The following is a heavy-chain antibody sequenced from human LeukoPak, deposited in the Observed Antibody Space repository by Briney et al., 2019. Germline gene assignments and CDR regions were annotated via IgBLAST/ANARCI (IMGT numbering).Heavy chain of an antibody. CDR1: GFTFNNYA. Sequence: GGSLGLSCAASGFTFNNYAMNWVRQTPGKGLQWVSAVSGDGQRTFYADSVKGRFTIFRDNSMNTLSLQMNSLRVEDTAVYYCAKEQDNLLLLSHFDSWGQGILVTVSA. CDR2: VSGDGQRT. CDR3: AKEQDNLLLLSHFDS. V-gene: IGHV3-23*01. D-gene: IGHD1-14*01. J-gene: IGHJ4*02.